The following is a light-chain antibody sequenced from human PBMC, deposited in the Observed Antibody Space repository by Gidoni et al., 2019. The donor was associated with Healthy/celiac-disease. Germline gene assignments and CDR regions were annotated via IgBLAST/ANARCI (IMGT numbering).Light chain of an antibody. CDR2: DAS. CDR3: QQRSNWPPLT. V-gene: IGKV3-11*01. CDR1: QSVSSH. Sequence: IVLTQSPATLSLSPGERATLSCSESQSVSSHLAWYQQNPGQAPRLLIYDASNRATGIPARFSGSGSGTEFTLTISSLEPEDFAVYYCQQRSNWPPLTFGGGTKVEIK. J-gene: IGKJ4*01.